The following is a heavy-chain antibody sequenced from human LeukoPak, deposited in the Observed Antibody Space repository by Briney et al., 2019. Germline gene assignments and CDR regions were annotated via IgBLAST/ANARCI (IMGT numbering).Heavy chain of an antibody. V-gene: IGHV4-59*12. CDR2: IYYSGST. J-gene: IGHJ3*02. CDR3: ARGIVVVPAAIPDAFDI. CDR1: GGSISSYY. D-gene: IGHD2-2*01. Sequence: PSETLSLTCTVSGGSISSYYWSWIRQPPGKGLEWNGYIYYSGSTYYNPSLKSRVTISVDRSKNQFSLKLSSVTAADMAVYYCARGIVVVPAAIPDAFDIWGQGTMVTVSS.